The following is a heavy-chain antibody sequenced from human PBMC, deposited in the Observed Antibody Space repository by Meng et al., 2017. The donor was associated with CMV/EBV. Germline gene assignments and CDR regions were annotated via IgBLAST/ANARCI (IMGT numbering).Heavy chain of an antibody. CDR3: ARYYYDSSGYFDY. J-gene: IGHJ4*02. D-gene: IGHD3-22*01. CDR1: GGSIRSSSYY. Sequence: LQRQESGAVLVTSSEPPALSCTVSGGSIRSSSYYWGWIRQPPGKGVEWIGSIYYSGSTYYNPSLKSRVTISVDTSKNQFSLKLSSVTAADTAVYYCARYYYDSSGYFDYWGQGTLVTVSS. CDR2: IYYSGST. V-gene: IGHV4-39*07.